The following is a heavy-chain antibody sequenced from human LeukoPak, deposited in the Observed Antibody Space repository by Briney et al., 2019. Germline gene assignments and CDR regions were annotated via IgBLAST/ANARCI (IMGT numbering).Heavy chain of an antibody. V-gene: IGHV5-51*01. CDR1: GXSFTRYW. CDR2: IYPGDSDT. J-gene: IGHJ4*02. D-gene: IGHD5-18*01. Sequence: GESLKISFKGSGXSFTRYWIGWVRQMPGKGLEWMGIIYPGDSDTRYSPSFQGQVTISADKSISTAYLQWSSLKASDTAMYYCATRYSYGVEYHFDYWGQGTLVTVSS. CDR3: ATRYSYGVEYHFDY.